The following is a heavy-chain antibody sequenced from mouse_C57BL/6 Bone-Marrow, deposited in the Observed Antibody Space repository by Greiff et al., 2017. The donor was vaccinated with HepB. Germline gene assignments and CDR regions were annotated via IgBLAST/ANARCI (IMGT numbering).Heavy chain of an antibody. V-gene: IGHV1-55*01. CDR3: AKFITTEVPYAMDY. Sequence: QVQLQQPGAELVKPGASVKMSCKASGYTFTSYWITWVKQRPGQGLEWIGDIYPGSGSTNYNEKFKSKATLTVDTSSSTAYMQLSSLTSEDSAVDYCAKFITTEVPYAMDYWGQGTSVTVSS. J-gene: IGHJ4*01. CDR1: GYTFTSYW. D-gene: IGHD1-1*01. CDR2: IYPGSGST.